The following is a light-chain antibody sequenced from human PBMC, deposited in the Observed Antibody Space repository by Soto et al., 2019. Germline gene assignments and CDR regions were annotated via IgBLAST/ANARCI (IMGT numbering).Light chain of an antibody. V-gene: IGKV3-11*01. J-gene: IGKJ4*01. Sequence: EIVLTQSPATLSLSPGERANLSCRASQSVSSYLAWYQQKPGQAPRLLIYDASNRATGIPARFSGSGSGTDFSLTISSLEPEDFAVYYCQQRRKWPLTFGGGTKMEIK. CDR2: DAS. CDR3: QQRRKWPLT. CDR1: QSVSSY.